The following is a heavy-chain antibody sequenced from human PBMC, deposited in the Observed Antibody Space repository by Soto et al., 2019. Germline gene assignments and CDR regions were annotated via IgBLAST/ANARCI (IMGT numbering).Heavy chain of an antibody. D-gene: IGHD4-17*01. V-gene: IGHV3-74*01. CDR2: INSDGTTI. CDR3: ARGTQTTVTTRLFDC. CDR1: GFTFSSRW. Sequence: GGSLRLSFAASGFTFSSRWMDWVRQAPGKGLVWVSRINSDGTTITYADSVKGRFTISRDNAKNTLYLQMNSLRAEDTAVYYCARGTQTTVTTRLFDCWGQGTLVTVSS. J-gene: IGHJ4*02.